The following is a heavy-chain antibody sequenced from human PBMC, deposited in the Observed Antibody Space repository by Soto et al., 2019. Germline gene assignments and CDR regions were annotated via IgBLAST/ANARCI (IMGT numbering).Heavy chain of an antibody. D-gene: IGHD4-17*01. CDR1: GFTVSSNY. V-gene: IGHV3-66*01. J-gene: IGHJ4*02. Sequence: EVQLVESGGGLVQPGGSLRLSCAASGFTVSSNYMSWVRQAPGKGLEWVSDIYSGGSTYYAGSVKGRFTISRDNSKNTLYLQMNSLRAEDTAVYYGAREEDYGDYVGDYWGQGTLVTVSS. CDR2: IYSGGST. CDR3: AREEDYGDYVGDY.